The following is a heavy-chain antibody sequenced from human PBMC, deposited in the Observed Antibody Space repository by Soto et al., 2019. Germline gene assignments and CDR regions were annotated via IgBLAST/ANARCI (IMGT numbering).Heavy chain of an antibody. CDR2: INPNSGDT. Sequence: QVQLVQSGAEVKKPGASVKVSCKASGYTFTGYYMHWVRQAPGQGLEWMGWINPNSGDTNYAQKFQGWVTMTRDTSISTAYMELSRLRSDDTAVYYCARGRYSSRRDFDYWGQGTLVTVSS. D-gene: IGHD6-19*01. CDR1: GYTFTGYY. V-gene: IGHV1-2*04. CDR3: ARGRYSSRRDFDY. J-gene: IGHJ4*02.